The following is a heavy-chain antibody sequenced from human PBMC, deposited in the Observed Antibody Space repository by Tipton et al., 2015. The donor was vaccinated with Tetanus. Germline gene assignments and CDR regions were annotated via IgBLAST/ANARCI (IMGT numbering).Heavy chain of an antibody. D-gene: IGHD5-18*01. CDR2: IYYSGST. J-gene: IGHJ5*02. CDR3: ARGYSYGGGWFDP. V-gene: IGHV4-39*01. CDR1: GGSISSSSYY. Sequence: TLSLTCTVSGGSISSSSYYWGWIRQPPGKGLEWIGSIYYSGSTYYNPSLKSRVTISVDTSKNQFSLKLSSVTAADTAVYYCARGYSYGGGWFDPWGQGPLVTVSS.